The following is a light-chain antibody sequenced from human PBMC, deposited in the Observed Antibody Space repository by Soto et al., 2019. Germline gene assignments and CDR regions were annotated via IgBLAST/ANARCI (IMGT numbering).Light chain of an antibody. Sequence: DIQMTQSPSTLSSSVGDRVTITCRASQSIGTWLAWYQHRPGKAPSLLIYDASTLRSGVPSRFSGSGSGTEFTLTISSLQADDFATYYCQQSDNYPLTFGQGTRLEIK. CDR3: QQSDNYPLT. CDR1: QSIGTW. V-gene: IGKV1-5*01. J-gene: IGKJ5*01. CDR2: DAS.